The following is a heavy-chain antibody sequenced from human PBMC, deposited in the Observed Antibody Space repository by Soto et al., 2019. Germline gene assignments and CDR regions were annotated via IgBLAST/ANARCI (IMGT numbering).Heavy chain of an antibody. Sequence: GESLKISCKGSGYSFTSYWIGWVRQMPGKGLEWMGRIDPSDSYTNYSPSFQGHVTISADKSISTAYLQWSSLKASDTAMYYCARLLYYDILTGYYRSCFDYVIDDWGQGTTVTVSS. CDR1: GYSFTSYW. CDR2: IDPSDSYT. V-gene: IGHV5-10-1*01. CDR3: ARLLYYDILTGYYRSCFDYVIDD. D-gene: IGHD3-9*01. J-gene: IGHJ6*02.